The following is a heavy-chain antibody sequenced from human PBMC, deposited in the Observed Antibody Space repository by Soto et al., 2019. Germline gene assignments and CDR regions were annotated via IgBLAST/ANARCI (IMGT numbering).Heavy chain of an antibody. V-gene: IGHV3-74*03. CDR1: GLTFRSYW. J-gene: IGHJ4*02. CDR3: VGDMHLWRLDS. CDR2: INTDGSVA. D-gene: IGHD3-3*02. Sequence: EVQLVESGGGLVQPGESLRLSCAASGLTFRSYWMHWVRQAPGKGLVWVSRINTDGSVAMYVDSVKGRFTISRDNAKNPRHLHTNSLRSENTAVYYCVGDMHLWRLDSWGQGPLATVSS.